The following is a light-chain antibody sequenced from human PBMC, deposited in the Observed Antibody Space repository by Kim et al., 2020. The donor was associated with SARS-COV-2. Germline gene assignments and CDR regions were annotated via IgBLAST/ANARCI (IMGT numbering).Light chain of an antibody. V-gene: IGKV3-15*01. CDR1: QSVSSN. CDR3: QQYDKWPRT. J-gene: IGKJ1*01. Sequence: EVVMTQSPATLSVSPGERATLSCTASQSVSSNLAWYQQKPGQAPRLLISGASTRATGIPARFSGRGSGTDFTLTISSLQSEDFAVYYCQQYDKWPRTFDQGTKVDIK. CDR2: GAS.